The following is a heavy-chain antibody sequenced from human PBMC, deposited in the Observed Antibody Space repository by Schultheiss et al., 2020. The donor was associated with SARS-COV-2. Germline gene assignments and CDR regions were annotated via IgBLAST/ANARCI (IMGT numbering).Heavy chain of an antibody. CDR3: ARDSCATGGIACNHIDY. V-gene: IGHV3-30-3*01. J-gene: IGHJ4*02. D-gene: IGHD2-8*02. CDR2: ISYDGSNK. CDR1: GFTFSSYA. Sequence: GGSLRLSCAASGFTFSSYAMHWVRQAPGKGLEWVAVISYDGSNKYYADSVKGRFTISRDNSKNTLYLQMNSLRAEDTAVYYCARDSCATGGIACNHIDYWGQGTLVTVSS.